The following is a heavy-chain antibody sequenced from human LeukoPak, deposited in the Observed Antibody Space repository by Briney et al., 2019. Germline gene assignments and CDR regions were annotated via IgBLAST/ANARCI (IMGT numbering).Heavy chain of an antibody. CDR1: GYTFSSYS. V-gene: IGHV1-18*01. J-gene: IGHJ5*02. Sequence: ASVKVSCTASGYTFSSYSISWVRQAPGQGLEWMGWISGYNGDTKYGQKFQGRVTMTTDTSTSTAYMELRSLRSDDTAVYYCARDQREDVVVPITMRFLGNWFDPWGQGTLVTVSS. D-gene: IGHD2-2*01. CDR3: ARDQREDVVVPITMRFLGNWFDP. CDR2: ISGYNGDT.